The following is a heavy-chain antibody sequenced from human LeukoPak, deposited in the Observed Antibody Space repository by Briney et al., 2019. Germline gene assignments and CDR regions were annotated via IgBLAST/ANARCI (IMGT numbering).Heavy chain of an antibody. D-gene: IGHD6-19*01. CDR2: ISYDGSNK. J-gene: IGHJ4*02. CDR1: GFTFSSYG. V-gene: IGHV3-30*18. Sequence: PGGSLRLSCAASGFTFSSYGMHWVRQAPGKGLEWVAVISYDGSNKYYADSVKGRFTISRDNSKNTPYLQMNSLRAEHTAVYYCSKYPSSGWYYRGQGALVTFGS. CDR3: SKYPSSGWYY.